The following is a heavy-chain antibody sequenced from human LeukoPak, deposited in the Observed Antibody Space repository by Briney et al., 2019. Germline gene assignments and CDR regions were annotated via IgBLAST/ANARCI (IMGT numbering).Heavy chain of an antibody. D-gene: IGHD6-13*01. Sequence: SETLSLTCTVSGGSISSSSYYWGWIRQPPGKGLERIGSIYSGSTFYNPSLKRRVTISVDTSKNQFSLKLSSVTAADTAVYYCARKISSSWYGGVYYFDYWGQGTLVTVSS. CDR3: ARKISSSWYGGVYYFDY. CDR2: IYSGST. CDR1: GGSISSSSYY. J-gene: IGHJ4*02. V-gene: IGHV4-39*01.